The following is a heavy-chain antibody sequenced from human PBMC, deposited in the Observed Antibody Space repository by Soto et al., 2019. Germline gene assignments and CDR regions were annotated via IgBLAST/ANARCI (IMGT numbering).Heavy chain of an antibody. J-gene: IGHJ4*02. Sequence: ASVKASCKASGYTFTGYFMHWVRQAPGQGLEWMGWINPNSGDTNYAQKFQGRVTMTRDMSISTAYMELRRLTSDDTAVYYCARVRTYYDSSGSLDYWGQGTLVTVSS. CDR3: ARVRTYYDSSGSLDY. CDR1: GYTFTGYF. V-gene: IGHV1-2*02. D-gene: IGHD3-22*01. CDR2: INPNSGDT.